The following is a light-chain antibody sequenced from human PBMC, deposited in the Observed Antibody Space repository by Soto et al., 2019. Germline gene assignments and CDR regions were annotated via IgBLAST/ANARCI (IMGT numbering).Light chain of an antibody. CDR1: QSISSS. CDR3: QQSYSTPRT. V-gene: IGKV1-39*01. CDR2: AAS. J-gene: IGKJ2*01. Sequence: DIQMTQSPSSLSASVGDRVTVTCRASQSISSSLNWYQQKPGKAPKLLLYAASSLESGVPSRFSGSGSGTDFTLTISSLQPEDFATYYFQQSYSTPRTFGQRTKLEIK.